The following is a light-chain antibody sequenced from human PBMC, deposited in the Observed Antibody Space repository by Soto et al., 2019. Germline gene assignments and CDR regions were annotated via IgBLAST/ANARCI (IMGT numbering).Light chain of an antibody. J-gene: IGKJ1*01. CDR3: QQYNDWPRT. CDR2: GAS. CDR1: QSVASN. Sequence: EIVMTQSPATLSVSPGERATLSCRASQSVASNLAWYQQQLGQAPRLLIYGASSRATGIPARFSGSGSGTEFTLTINSLQSGDFGVYYCQQYNDWPRTFGQGTKVEIK. V-gene: IGKV3-15*01.